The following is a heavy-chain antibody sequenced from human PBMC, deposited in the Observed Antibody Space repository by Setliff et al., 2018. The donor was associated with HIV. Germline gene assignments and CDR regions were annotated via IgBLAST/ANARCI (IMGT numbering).Heavy chain of an antibody. CDR3: ARDLYSSGWYGLYYYGMDV. J-gene: IGHJ6*02. CDR2: IYYSGST. V-gene: IGHV4-39*07. Sequence: PSETLSLTCTVSGGSISSSSYYWGWIRQPPGKGLEWIGSIYYSGSTYYNPSLKSRVTISVDTSKNQFSQKLSSVTAADTAVYYCARDLYSSGWYGLYYYGMDVWGQGTTVTVSS. CDR1: GGSISSSSYY. D-gene: IGHD6-19*01.